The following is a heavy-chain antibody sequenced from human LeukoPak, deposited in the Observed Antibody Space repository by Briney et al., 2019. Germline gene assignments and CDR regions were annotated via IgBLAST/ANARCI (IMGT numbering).Heavy chain of an antibody. V-gene: IGHV4-34*01. CDR2: INHSGST. CDR3: ARGRWGDFWSGPPYYFDY. J-gene: IGHJ4*02. Sequence: SETLSLTCAVYGGSFSGYYWSWIRQPPGKGREWIGEINHSGSTNYNPPLKSRVTISVDTSKNPFSLKLSSVTAADTAVYYCARGRWGDFWSGPPYYFDYWGQGTLVTVSS. D-gene: IGHD3-3*01. CDR1: GGSFSGYY.